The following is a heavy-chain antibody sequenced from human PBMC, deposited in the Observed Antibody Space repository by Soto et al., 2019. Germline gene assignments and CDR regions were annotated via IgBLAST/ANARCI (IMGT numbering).Heavy chain of an antibody. CDR2: IYYSGST. Sequence: PSETLSLTCTVSGGSVSSGSYYWIWIRQPPGKGLEWIGYIYYSGSTNYNPSLKSRVTISVYTSKNQFSLKLISVTAADTAVYECARDTGNGYGFGYYFDYWGQGTLVTVSS. J-gene: IGHJ4*02. CDR1: GGSVSSGSYY. V-gene: IGHV4-61*01. CDR3: ARDTGNGYGFGYYFDY. D-gene: IGHD6-25*01.